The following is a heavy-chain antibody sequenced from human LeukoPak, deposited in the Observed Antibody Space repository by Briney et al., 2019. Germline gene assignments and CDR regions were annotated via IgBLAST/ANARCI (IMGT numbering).Heavy chain of an antibody. CDR2: IFYRGST. CDR1: GDSVSSGSYS. CDR3: ARTIVVLPVAKNRPRKGSWFDP. V-gene: IGHV4-61*01. Sequence: SETLSLTCTVSGDSVSSGSYSWSWIRQPPGKGLEWIGYIFYRGSTSYNPSLKSRVTISIDTSKNQFSLKLSSVTAADTAVYYCARTIVVLPVAKNRPRKGSWFDPWGQGTLVTVSS. D-gene: IGHD2-2*01. J-gene: IGHJ5*02.